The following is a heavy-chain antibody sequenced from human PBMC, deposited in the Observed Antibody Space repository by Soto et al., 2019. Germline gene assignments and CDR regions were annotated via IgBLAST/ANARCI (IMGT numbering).Heavy chain of an antibody. D-gene: IGHD3-3*01. J-gene: IGHJ6*02. V-gene: IGHV1-69*06. CDR2: IIPIFGTA. CDR1: GGTFSSYA. Sequence: SVKVSCKASGGTFSSYAISWVRQAPGQGLEWMGGIIPIFGTANYAQKFQGRVTITADKSTSTAYMELSGLRSEDTAVYYCARGPWNYDFWSGYYSSIPPTNYGMDVWGQGTTVTVSS. CDR3: ARGPWNYDFWSGYYSSIPPTNYGMDV.